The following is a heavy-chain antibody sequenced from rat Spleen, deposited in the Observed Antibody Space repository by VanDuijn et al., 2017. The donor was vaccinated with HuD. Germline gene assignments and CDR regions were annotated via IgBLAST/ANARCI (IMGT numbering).Heavy chain of an antibody. Sequence: EVQLMESGGGLVQPGRSLKLSCAASGFTFSSFAMAWVRQAPKKGLEWVATITSGGSNTYYPDSVKGRFTISRDNAKSTLYLQMDSLRSEDTATYYCGKDPGRVDYWGQGVMVTVSS. D-gene: IGHD1-11*01. V-gene: IGHV5-25*01. CDR1: GFTFSSFA. CDR2: ITSGGSNT. CDR3: GKDPGRVDY. J-gene: IGHJ2*01.